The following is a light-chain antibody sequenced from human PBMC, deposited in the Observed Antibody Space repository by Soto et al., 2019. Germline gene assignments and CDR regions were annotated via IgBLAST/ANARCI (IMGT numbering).Light chain of an antibody. CDR2: GNS. CDR3: QSYDSSLSGWV. Sequence: QSVLTQPPSVSGAPAQRVTISCTGYNSNIGAGYDVHWYQQLPGTAPKLLIYGNSNRPSGVPDRFSASKSGTSASLAITGLQAEDEADYYCQSYDSSLSGWVFGGGTKLTVL. J-gene: IGLJ3*02. V-gene: IGLV1-40*01. CDR1: NSNIGAGYD.